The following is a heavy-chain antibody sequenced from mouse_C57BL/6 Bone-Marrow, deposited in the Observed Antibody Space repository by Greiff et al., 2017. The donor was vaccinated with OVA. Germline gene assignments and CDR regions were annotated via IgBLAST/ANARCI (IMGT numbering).Heavy chain of an antibody. CDR3: ARGPITT. D-gene: IGHD2-4*01. V-gene: IGHV1-26*01. CDR2: INPNNGGT. Sequence: EVQLQQSGPELVKPGASVKISCKASGYTFTDYYMNWVKQSHGKSLEWIGDINPNNGGTSYNQKFKGKATLTVDKSSSTAYMELRSLTSEDSAVYYCARGPITTWGQGTTLTVSS. J-gene: IGHJ2*01. CDR1: GYTFTDYY.